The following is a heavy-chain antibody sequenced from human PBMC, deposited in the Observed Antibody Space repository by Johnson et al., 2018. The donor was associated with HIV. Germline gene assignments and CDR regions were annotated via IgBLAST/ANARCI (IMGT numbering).Heavy chain of an antibody. J-gene: IGHJ3*02. CDR2: ISWNSGSI. CDR3: AKDDQNYYGSGSYYDAFDI. CDR1: GFTFDDYA. D-gene: IGHD3-10*01. V-gene: IGHV3-9*01. Sequence: VYLVESGGGLVQPGRSLRLSCAASGFTFDDYAMHWVRQAPGKGLEWVSGISWNSGSIGYADSVKGRFTISRDNAKNSLYLQMNSLRAEDTALYYCAKDDQNYYGSGSYYDAFDIWGQGTMVTVSS.